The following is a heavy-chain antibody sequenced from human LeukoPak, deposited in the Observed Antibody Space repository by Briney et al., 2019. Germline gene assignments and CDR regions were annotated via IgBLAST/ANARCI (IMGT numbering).Heavy chain of an antibody. J-gene: IGHJ4*02. D-gene: IGHD3-22*01. CDR2: ISSSSSTI. CDR3: ARGGYYYDSSGYYSDY. V-gene: IGHV3-48*04. CDR1: GFTFSSYS. Sequence: GGSLRLSCAASGFTFSSYSMNWVRQAPGKGLEWVSYISSSSSTIYYADSVKGRFTISRDNAKNSLYLQMNSLRAEDTAVYYCARGGYYYDSSGYYSDYWGQGTLVTVSS.